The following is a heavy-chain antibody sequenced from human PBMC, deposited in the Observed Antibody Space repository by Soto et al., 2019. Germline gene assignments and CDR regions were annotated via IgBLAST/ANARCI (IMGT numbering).Heavy chain of an antibody. Sequence: SETLSLTCTVSGGSISSSSYYWGWIRQPPGKGLEWIGSIYYSGSTYYNPSLKSRVTISVDTSKNQFSLKLSSVTAADTAVYYCARQVTGTTSFDYWGQGTLVTVSS. D-gene: IGHD1-20*01. J-gene: IGHJ4*02. V-gene: IGHV4-39*01. CDR1: GGSISSSSYY. CDR3: ARQVTGTTSFDY. CDR2: IYYSGST.